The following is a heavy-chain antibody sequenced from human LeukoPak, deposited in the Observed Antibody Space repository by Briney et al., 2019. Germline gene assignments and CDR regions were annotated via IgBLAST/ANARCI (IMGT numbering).Heavy chain of an antibody. CDR3: AGGGKYYWAPDF. CDR1: GGSISSSNW. V-gene: IGHV4-4*02. D-gene: IGHD3-10*01. CDR2: IYHSGSA. Sequence: SETLSLTCAVSGGSISSSNWWSWVRQPPGKGLEWIGEIYHSGSARYNPSLKSRVIISVDKSKNQFSLKLSSVTALDTAIYYCAGGGKYYWAPDFWGQGTLVTVSS. J-gene: IGHJ4*02.